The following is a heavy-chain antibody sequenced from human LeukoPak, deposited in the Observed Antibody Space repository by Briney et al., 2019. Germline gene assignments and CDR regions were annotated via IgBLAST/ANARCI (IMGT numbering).Heavy chain of an antibody. Sequence: PGRSLRLSCAASGFTFNSFRMQCARQAPGKGLEWVAMIWYDGSNTYYADSVKGRFTISRDNSKNTLFLQMDSLRAEDTAVYYCAIDRYTTHFDSWGQGTLVTVSS. V-gene: IGHV3-33*01. CDR3: AIDRYTTHFDS. CDR2: IWYDGSNT. J-gene: IGHJ4*02. D-gene: IGHD3-16*02. CDR1: GFTFNSFR.